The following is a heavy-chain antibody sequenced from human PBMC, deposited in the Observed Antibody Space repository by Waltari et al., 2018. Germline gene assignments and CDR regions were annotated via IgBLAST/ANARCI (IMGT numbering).Heavy chain of an antibody. V-gene: IGHV5-51*01. CDR3: ARQATYYDYVWGSYRSRPFDY. CDR2: IYPGDSDT. CDR1: GYSFTTYW. D-gene: IGHD3-16*02. Sequence: EVQLVQSGAEVKKPGESLKISCQGSGYSFTTYWIGWVRQLPGKGLEGRGIIYPGDSDTRYSPSCQGQVTISADKSISTAYLQWSSLKASDTAIYYCARQATYYDYVWGSYRSRPFDYWGQGTLVTVSS. J-gene: IGHJ4*02.